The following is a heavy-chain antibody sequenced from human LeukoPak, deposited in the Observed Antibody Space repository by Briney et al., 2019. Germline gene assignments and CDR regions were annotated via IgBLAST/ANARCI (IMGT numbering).Heavy chain of an antibody. CDR2: IIPIFGTA. V-gene: IGHV1-69*05. CDR3: ATGSSSWYPNDY. D-gene: IGHD6-13*01. Sequence: SVKVSCKASGGTFSSYAISWVRQAPGQGLEWMGGIIPIFGTANYAQKFQGRVTITTDESTSTAYMELSSLRSEDTAVYYCATGSSSWYPNDYWGQGTLVTVSS. J-gene: IGHJ4*02. CDR1: GGTFSSYA.